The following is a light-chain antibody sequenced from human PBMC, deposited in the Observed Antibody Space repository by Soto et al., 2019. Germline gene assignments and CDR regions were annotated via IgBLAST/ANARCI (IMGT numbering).Light chain of an antibody. V-gene: IGKV3-15*01. CDR2: GAS. CDR1: QSVSSN. CDR3: QQYNNWPPWT. Sequence: IEMTQSPATLSVPPGDTATLSCRASQSVSSNVAWYQRRPGQAPRLLIYGASTRATGIPARFSGSGSGTHFTLTISSLQSEEFAAYYCQQYNNWPPWTFGQGTKVEIK. J-gene: IGKJ1*01.